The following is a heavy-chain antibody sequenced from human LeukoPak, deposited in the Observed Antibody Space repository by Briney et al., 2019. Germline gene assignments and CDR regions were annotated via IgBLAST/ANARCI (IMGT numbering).Heavy chain of an antibody. CDR1: GFTFSSYG. D-gene: IGHD6-19*01. CDR3: AKGLGDSSGWHFDY. Sequence: GGSLRLSCAASGFTFSSYGMHWFRQAPGKGLEWVAVISYDGSNKYYADSVKGRFTISRDNSKNTLYLQMNSLRAEDTAVYYCAKGLGDSSGWHFDYWGQGTLVTVSS. CDR2: ISYDGSNK. J-gene: IGHJ4*02. V-gene: IGHV3-30*18.